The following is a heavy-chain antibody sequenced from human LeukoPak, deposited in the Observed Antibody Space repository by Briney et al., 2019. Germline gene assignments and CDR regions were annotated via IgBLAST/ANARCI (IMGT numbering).Heavy chain of an antibody. CDR2: IRSNSDGGTI. Sequence: GGSLRLSCATSGFTFSNAWMNWVRQAPGKGLEWVGRIRSNSDGGTIDYAAPVKGRFTLSRDDSKTTLYLQMNSLQIEDTAVYYCATDFYDSTWGQGTLVTVSP. D-gene: IGHD3-22*01. CDR3: ATDFYDST. J-gene: IGHJ5*02. CDR1: GFTFSNAW. V-gene: IGHV3-15*07.